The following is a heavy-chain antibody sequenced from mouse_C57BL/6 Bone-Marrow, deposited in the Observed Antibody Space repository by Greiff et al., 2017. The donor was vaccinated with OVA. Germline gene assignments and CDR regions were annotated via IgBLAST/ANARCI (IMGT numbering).Heavy chain of an antibody. J-gene: IGHJ1*03. D-gene: IGHD2-5*01. Sequence: VQLVESGPELVKPGASVKISCKASGYAFSSSWMNWVKQRPGKGLEWIGRIYPGDGDTNYNGKFKGKATLTADKSSSTAYMQLSSLTSEDSAVYFCARSYYSRYFDVWGTGTTVTVSS. V-gene: IGHV1-82*01. CDR2: IYPGDGDT. CDR3: ARSYYSRYFDV. CDR1: GYAFSSSW.